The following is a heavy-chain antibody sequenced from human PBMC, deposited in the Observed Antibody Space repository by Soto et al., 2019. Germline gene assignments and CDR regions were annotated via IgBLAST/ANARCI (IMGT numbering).Heavy chain of an antibody. CDR3: ARVHRACGGDCYPGYFQH. CDR2: ISAYNGNT. Sequence: ASVKVSCKASGYTFTSYGISWVRQAPGQGLEWMGWISAYNGNTNYAQKLQGRVTMTTDTSTSTAYMELRSLRSDDTAVYYCARVHRACGGDCYPGYFQHWGQGTLVTVSS. CDR1: GYTFTSYG. V-gene: IGHV1-18*01. J-gene: IGHJ1*01. D-gene: IGHD2-21*02.